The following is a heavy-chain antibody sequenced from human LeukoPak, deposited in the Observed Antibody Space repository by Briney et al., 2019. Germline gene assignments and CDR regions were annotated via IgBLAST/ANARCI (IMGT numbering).Heavy chain of an antibody. Sequence: GGSLRLSCAASGFTFSSYAMHWVRQAPGKGLECVALISYDGSDKYYADSVKGRFTISRDNSKNTLYLQMNSLRTEDTAVYYCARVAVGASDYWGQGTLVTVSS. J-gene: IGHJ4*02. CDR1: GFTFSSYA. V-gene: IGHV3-30-3*01. CDR3: ARVAVGASDY. CDR2: ISYDGSDK. D-gene: IGHD1-26*01.